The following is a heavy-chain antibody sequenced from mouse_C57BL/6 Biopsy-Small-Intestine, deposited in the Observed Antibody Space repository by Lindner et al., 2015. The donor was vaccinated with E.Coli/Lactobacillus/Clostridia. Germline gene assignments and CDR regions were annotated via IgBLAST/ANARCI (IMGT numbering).Heavy chain of an antibody. J-gene: IGHJ1*01. V-gene: IGHV1-14*01. D-gene: IGHD2-5*01. CDR3: ARGGSFSNYRYFDV. CDR1: GYTFTNYI. CDR2: ITPYNDGS. Sequence: VQLQESGPELVKPGASVKMSCKASGYTFTNYILHWVKQKPGQGLEWIGYITPYNDGSKYNGKFNGRATLTADKSSNTAYMQLSSLTSEDSAVYFCARGGSFSNYRYFDVWGAGTTVTVSS.